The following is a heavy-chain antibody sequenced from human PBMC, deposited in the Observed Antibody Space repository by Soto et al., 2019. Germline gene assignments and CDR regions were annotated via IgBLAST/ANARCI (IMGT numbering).Heavy chain of an antibody. Sequence: ASVKVSCKASGYTFTGYYMHCVRQAPGQGLEWMGWINPNSGGTNYAQKFQGRVTMTRDTSISTAYMELSRLRSDDTAVYYCARASLRFLEWLLCESAFDIWGQGTMVTVSS. CDR1: GYTFTGYY. D-gene: IGHD3-3*01. CDR2: INPNSGGT. V-gene: IGHV1-2*02. CDR3: ARASLRFLEWLLCESAFDI. J-gene: IGHJ3*02.